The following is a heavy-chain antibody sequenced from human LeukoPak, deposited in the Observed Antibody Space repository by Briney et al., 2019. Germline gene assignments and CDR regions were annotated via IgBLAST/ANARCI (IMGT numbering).Heavy chain of an antibody. CDR3: ARLPDSGSLDY. CDR2: IYYSVST. J-gene: IGHJ4*02. V-gene: IGHV4-39*01. CDR1: GGSISSSSYY. D-gene: IGHD1-26*01. Sequence: ETLSLTCTVSGGSISSSSYYWGWIRQPPGKGLEWIGSIYYSVSTYYNPSLKRRVTISVDTSKTQFSLKLSSVTAADTAVYYCARLPDSGSLDYWGQGTLVTVSS.